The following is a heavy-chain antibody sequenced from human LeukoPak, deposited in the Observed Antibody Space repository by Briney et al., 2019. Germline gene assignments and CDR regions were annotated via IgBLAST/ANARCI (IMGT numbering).Heavy chain of an antibody. V-gene: IGHV4-34*01. Sequence: PSETLSLTCAVYGGSFSGYYWSWIRQPPGKGLEWIGEINHSGSTNYNPSLKSRVTISVDTSKNQFSLKLSSVTAADTAVYYWARKERPPGWGRYRPYFFDYWGQGTLVTVSS. CDR2: INHSGST. CDR1: GGSFSGYY. J-gene: IGHJ4*02. CDR3: ARKERPPGWGRYRPYFFDY. D-gene: IGHD3-16*02.